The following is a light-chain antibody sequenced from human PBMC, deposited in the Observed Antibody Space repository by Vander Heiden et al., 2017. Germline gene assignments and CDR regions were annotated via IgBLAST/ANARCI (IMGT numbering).Light chain of an antibody. CDR3: AAWDVSLNGVV. J-gene: IGLJ2*01. CDR2: SNN. CDR1: SSNIGSNP. Sequence: QSVLTQPPSASGTPGQRVTIACSGSSSNIGSNPVNWYQQLPGTAPKLLIYSNNQRPSGVPDRFSGSKSGTSASLAISGLQSEDEADYYCAAWDVSLNGVVFGGGTRLTVL. V-gene: IGLV1-44*01.